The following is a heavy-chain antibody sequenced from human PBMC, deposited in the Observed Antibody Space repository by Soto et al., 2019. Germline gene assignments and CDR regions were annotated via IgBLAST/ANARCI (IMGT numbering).Heavy chain of an antibody. V-gene: IGHV1-3*01. J-gene: IGHJ4*02. Sequence: GASVKVSCKASGYTFTNYAMHWVRQAPGQRLEWMGWINAGNGNTYYSQKFQGRVTITRDTSASTAYMELSSLRSEDTAVYYCARTNSSGFYFDYWGQGTLVTVSS. CDR3: ARTNSSGFYFDY. D-gene: IGHD6-19*01. CDR1: GYTFTNYA. CDR2: INAGNGNT.